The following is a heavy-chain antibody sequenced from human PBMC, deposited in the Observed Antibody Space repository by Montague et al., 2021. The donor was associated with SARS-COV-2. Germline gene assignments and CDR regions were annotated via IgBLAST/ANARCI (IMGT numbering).Heavy chain of an antibody. V-gene: IGHV4-59*01. CDR2: IYYSGST. Sequence: SETLSLTCTVSGGSISSYYWSWIRQPPGKGLEWIGYIYYSGSTNYNPSLKSRVTISVDTPKNQFSLKLTSVTAADTAVYYCARGSGWMGNALDLWGQGTMVTVSS. CDR1: GGSISSYY. J-gene: IGHJ3*01. CDR3: ARGSGWMGNALDL. D-gene: IGHD6-19*01.